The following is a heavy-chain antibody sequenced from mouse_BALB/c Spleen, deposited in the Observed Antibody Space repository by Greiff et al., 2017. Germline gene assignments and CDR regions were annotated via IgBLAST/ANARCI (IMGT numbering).Heavy chain of an antibody. CDR3: ARNWDYAMDY. D-gene: IGHD4-1*01. CDR1: GYAFSSYW. CDR2: IYPGDGDT. V-gene: IGHV1-80*01. J-gene: IGHJ4*01. Sequence: VQLQESGAELVRPGSSVKISCKASGYAFSSYWMNWVKQRPGQGLESIGQIYPGDGDTNYNGKFKGKATLTADKSSSTAYMQLSSLTSEDSAVYFCARNWDYAMDYWGQGTSVTVSS.